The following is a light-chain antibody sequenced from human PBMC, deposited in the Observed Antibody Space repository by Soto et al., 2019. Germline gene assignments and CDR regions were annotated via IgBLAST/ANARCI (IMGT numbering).Light chain of an antibody. CDR3: QQYGSSPWT. CDR2: LAS. J-gene: IGKJ1*01. V-gene: IGKV3-20*01. Sequence: EIVLTQSPGTLSLSPGERATLSCRAIQSVTNNYLAWYQQKAGQAPRLLLYLASNRAAGTTDRFSGSGSGADFTLTINRLEPEDFAVYFCQQYGSSPWTFGQGTKVDIK. CDR1: QSVTNNY.